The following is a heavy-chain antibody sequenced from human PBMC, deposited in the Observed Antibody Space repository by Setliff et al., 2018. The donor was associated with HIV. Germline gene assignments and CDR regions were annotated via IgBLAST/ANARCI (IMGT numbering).Heavy chain of an antibody. CDR1: GYTFNSNY. Sequence: GASVKVSCKASGYTFNSNYMHWVRQAPGQGLEWMGLINPTGAITFYPQKFQARVTMTRDTSTSTVYLELRSLRSEDTAVYFCASKGGSENYHDSDAFDIWGQGTLVTVSS. J-gene: IGHJ3*02. CDR3: ASKGGSENYHDSDAFDI. CDR2: INPTGAIT. D-gene: IGHD3-10*01. V-gene: IGHV1-46*02.